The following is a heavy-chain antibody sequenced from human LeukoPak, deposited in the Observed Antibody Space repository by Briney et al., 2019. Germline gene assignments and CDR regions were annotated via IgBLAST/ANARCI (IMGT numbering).Heavy chain of an antibody. D-gene: IGHD3-10*01. V-gene: IGHV4-34*01. Sequence: SETLSLTCAVYGGSFSGYYWSWIRQPPGKGLEWIGEINHSGSTNYNPSLKSRVTISVDTSKNQFSLRLSSVTAADTAVYYCARGRVYGYGSGSYSMDVWGKGTTVTVSS. CDR1: GGSFSGYY. CDR3: ARGRVYGYGSGSYSMDV. CDR2: INHSGST. J-gene: IGHJ6*04.